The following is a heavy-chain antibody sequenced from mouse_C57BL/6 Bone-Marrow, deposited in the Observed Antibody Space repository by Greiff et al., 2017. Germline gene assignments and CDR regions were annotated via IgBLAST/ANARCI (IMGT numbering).Heavy chain of an antibody. CDR2: IYPRSGNT. CDR3: AWTVLLYNYAMDY. V-gene: IGHV1-81*01. J-gene: IGHJ4*01. CDR1: GYTFTSYG. D-gene: IGHD1-1*01. Sequence: QVQLQQSGAELARPGASVKLSCKASGYTFTSYGISWVKQRAGQGLEWIGEIYPRSGNTYYNEKFKGKATLNADKSSSTAYMELRSLTSEDSAVYFCAWTVLLYNYAMDYWGQGTSVTVSS.